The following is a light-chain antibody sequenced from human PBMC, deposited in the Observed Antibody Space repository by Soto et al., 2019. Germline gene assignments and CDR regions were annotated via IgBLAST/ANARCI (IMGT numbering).Light chain of an antibody. CDR3: QQYNSYPIT. V-gene: IGKV1-5*01. Sequence: DIQMTQSPSTLSASVGDRVTITCRASQSISSWLAWCQQKPGKAPKLLIYDASNLESGVPSRLIGSGSGTEFTLTISSLQPDDFATYYCQQYNSYPITFGQGTRLDMK. CDR1: QSISSW. CDR2: DAS. J-gene: IGKJ5*01.